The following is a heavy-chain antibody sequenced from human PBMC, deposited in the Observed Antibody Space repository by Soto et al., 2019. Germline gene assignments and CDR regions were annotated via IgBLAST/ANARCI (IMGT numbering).Heavy chain of an antibody. CDR3: ARARSYTVDY. D-gene: IGHD3-10*01. J-gene: IGHJ4*02. CDR2: IYYSGST. V-gene: IGHV4-61*01. Sequence: SATLALTGTLSGGSASSGSYYWSWIRQPPGKGLEWIGYIYYSGSTNYNPSLKSRFTISVDTSKNQFSLKLISVTAADTAVYYCARARSYTVDYWGQGTLVTVSS. CDR1: GGSASSGSYY.